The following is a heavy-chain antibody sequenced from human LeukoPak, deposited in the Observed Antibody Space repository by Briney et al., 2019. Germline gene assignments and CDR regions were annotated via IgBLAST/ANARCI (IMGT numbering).Heavy chain of an antibody. Sequence: KPGRSLRLSCTASGFRFSDYYMNWFRQTPGKGPEWLSYISHSGATVQYADSVRGRFTVSRDNHKNTLYLQMTSLRVEDTAVYYCARDGAYDDASGYRADFWGQGTLVTVSS. D-gene: IGHD3-22*01. V-gene: IGHV3-11*01. CDR3: ARDGAYDDASGYRADF. CDR2: ISHSGATV. J-gene: IGHJ4*02. CDR1: GFRFSDYY.